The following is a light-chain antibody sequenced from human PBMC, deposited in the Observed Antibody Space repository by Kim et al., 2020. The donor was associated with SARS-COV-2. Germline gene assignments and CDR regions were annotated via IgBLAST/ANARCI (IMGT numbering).Light chain of an antibody. Sequence: DIQMTQSPSTLSASVGDRVTITCRASQTISGWLAWYQQKPGKAPKLLMYKASSLESGVPSRFSGSGSGTEFTLTISSLQPDDLATYYCQQYHIYWTFGQGTKVDIK. CDR1: QTISGW. J-gene: IGKJ1*01. CDR2: KAS. V-gene: IGKV1-5*03. CDR3: QQYHIYWT.